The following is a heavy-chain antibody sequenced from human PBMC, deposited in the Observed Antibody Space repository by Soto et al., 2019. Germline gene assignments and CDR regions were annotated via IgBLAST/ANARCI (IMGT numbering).Heavy chain of an antibody. J-gene: IGHJ4*02. Sequence: QVQLQESGPELVKPSETLSLTCTVSGGSISSYYWSWIRQPPGKGLEWIGYIYYSGSTNYNPSLKSRVTISVDTSKNQFSLKLSSVTAADTAVYYCARRWGTTFDYWGQGTLVTVSS. D-gene: IGHD3-16*01. CDR3: ARRWGTTFDY. V-gene: IGHV4-59*08. CDR2: IYYSGST. CDR1: GGSISSYY.